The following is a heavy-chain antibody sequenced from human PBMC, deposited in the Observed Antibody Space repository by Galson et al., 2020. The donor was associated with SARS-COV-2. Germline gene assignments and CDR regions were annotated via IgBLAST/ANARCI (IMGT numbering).Heavy chain of an antibody. CDR2: IYYSGST. J-gene: IGHJ4*02. V-gene: IGHV4-39*01. D-gene: IGHD3-3*01. Sequence: SETLSLTCTVSGGSISSSSFYWGWIRQPPGKGLEWIGSIYYSGSTYYNPSLKSRVTISVDTSKNQFSLKLSSVTAADTAVYYCARQEHRFFGVVIIGPFDYWGQGTLVTVSS. CDR3: ARQEHRFFGVVIIGPFDY. CDR1: GGSISSSSFY.